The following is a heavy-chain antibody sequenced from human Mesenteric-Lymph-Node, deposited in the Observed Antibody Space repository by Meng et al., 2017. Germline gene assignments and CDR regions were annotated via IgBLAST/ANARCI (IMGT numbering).Heavy chain of an antibody. J-gene: IGHJ6*02. V-gene: IGHV3-15*01. Sequence: GGSLRLSCAASGFPFSNAWMSWVRQAPGKGLEWVGRIKSKTDGGTTDYAAPVKGRFTISRDDSKNTLYVQMNSLKTEDTAVYYCTTAGHYFEWLSGAFYYYGMDVWGQGTTVTVSS. CDR2: IKSKTDGGTT. CDR3: TTAGHYFEWLSGAFYYYGMDV. CDR1: GFPFSNAW. D-gene: IGHD3-9*01.